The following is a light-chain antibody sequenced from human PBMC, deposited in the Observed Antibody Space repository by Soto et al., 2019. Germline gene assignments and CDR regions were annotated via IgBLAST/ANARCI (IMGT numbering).Light chain of an antibody. V-gene: IGKV1-9*01. CDR1: QGISSY. J-gene: IGKJ5*01. CDR3: QQRHSYPIT. CDR2: TAS. Sequence: DIQLTQSPSFLSASVGDRATITCRASQGISSYLAWYHQKPGKAPKLLIHTASTLQSGVPSRFSGSGSGTEFTLTISSLQPEDFATYYCQQRHSYPITFGQGTRLETK.